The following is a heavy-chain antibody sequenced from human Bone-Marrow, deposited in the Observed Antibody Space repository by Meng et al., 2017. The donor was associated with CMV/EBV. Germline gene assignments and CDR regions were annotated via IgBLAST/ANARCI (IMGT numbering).Heavy chain of an antibody. CDR1: GGSISSSNW. J-gene: IGHJ4*02. CDR2: IYHSGST. D-gene: IGHD4-23*01. Sequence: SETLSLTCAVSGGSISSSNWWSWVRQPPGKGLEWIGEIYHSGSTNYNPSLKSRVTISVDTSKNQFSLKLSSVTAADTAVYYCASLSRAQGKDYWGQGTLVTVSS. CDR3: ASLSRAQGKDY. V-gene: IGHV4-4*02.